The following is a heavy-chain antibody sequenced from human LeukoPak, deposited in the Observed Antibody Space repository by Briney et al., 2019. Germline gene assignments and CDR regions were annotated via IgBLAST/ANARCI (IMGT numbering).Heavy chain of an antibody. D-gene: IGHD6-19*01. Sequence: GASVKVSCKASGYTFTGYYMHWVRQAPGQGLEWMGWINPNSGGTNYAQKFQGRVTMTRDTSISTAYMELSRLRSEDTAVYYCATSSGWYNYFDYWGQGTLVTVSS. CDR3: ATSSGWYNYFDY. CDR2: INPNSGGT. V-gene: IGHV1-2*02. CDR1: GYTFTGYY. J-gene: IGHJ4*02.